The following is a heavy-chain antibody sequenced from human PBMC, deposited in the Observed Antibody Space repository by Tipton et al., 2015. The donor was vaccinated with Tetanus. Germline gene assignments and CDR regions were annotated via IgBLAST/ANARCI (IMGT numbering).Heavy chain of an antibody. V-gene: IGHV3-11*04. D-gene: IGHD3-9*01. CDR2: ISNSGSPI. J-gene: IGHJ5*01. Sequence: SLRLSCTASGFTFSDYYMGRVRQAPGKGLEWISYISNSGSPIYNADSVEGRFTFSRDNDKNSLSLQVDSLRDEDTGVYYCARGLNRALVTSWFDSWGQGTLVSVSS. CDR3: ARGLNRALVTSWFDS. CDR1: GFTFSDYY.